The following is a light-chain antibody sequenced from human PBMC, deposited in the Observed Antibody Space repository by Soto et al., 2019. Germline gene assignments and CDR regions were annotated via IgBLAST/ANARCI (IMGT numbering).Light chain of an antibody. CDR2: DAY. V-gene: IGKV3-15*01. CDR3: QEYFQWPPGM. CDR1: QFVSTR. Sequence: EIVATQSPATLSASPGERVTLTCRASQFVSTRLAWYQQRPGQVPRLLIYDAYTRALGISARFSGSGSGTEFTLTISSLQSEDFALYYCQEYFQWPPGMFGPGTKVDIK. J-gene: IGKJ1*01.